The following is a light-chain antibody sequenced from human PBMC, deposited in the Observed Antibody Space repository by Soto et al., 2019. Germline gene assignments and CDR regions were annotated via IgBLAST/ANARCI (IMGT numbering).Light chain of an antibody. Sequence: DIMLTQTPLSSPFTPGQPSSFSCRSSQSLLHSDGNTYLSWLHQRPGQPPRLLIYQISKRFSGIPARFSGSGSGTEFTLTISSLQSEDFAVYYCQQYNNWPGTFGQGTKVDI. J-gene: IGKJ1*01. CDR3: QQYNNWPGT. CDR2: QIS. CDR1: QSLLHSDGNTY. V-gene: IGKV2-24*01.